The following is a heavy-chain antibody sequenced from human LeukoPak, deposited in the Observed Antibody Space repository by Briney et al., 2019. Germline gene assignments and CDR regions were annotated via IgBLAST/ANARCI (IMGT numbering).Heavy chain of an antibody. J-gene: IGHJ3*02. Sequence: SVKVSCKASGGTFSSYAISWVRQAPGQGLEWMGGIIPIFGTANYAQKFQGRVTITADKSTSTAYMGLSSLRSEDTAVYYCAKTRGVEGAFDIWGQGTRVTVSS. CDR3: AKTRGVEGAFDI. V-gene: IGHV1-69*06. CDR2: IIPIFGTA. D-gene: IGHD2-21*01. CDR1: GGTFSSYA.